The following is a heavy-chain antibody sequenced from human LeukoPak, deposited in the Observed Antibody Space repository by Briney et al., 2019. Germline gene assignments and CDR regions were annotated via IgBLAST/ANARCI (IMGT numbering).Heavy chain of an antibody. J-gene: IGHJ6*02. Sequence: GGSLRLSCAASGFTFSSYVMSWVRQAPGKGPEWVSAISGSGGNTYYADSVKGRFTISRDNSKNTLYLLLTSLRAEDTAVYYCAKDLSPLYYYYGMDVWGQGTTVTVSS. CDR2: ISGSGGNT. D-gene: IGHD2/OR15-2a*01. CDR1: GFTFSSYV. V-gene: IGHV3-23*01. CDR3: AKDLSPLYYYYGMDV.